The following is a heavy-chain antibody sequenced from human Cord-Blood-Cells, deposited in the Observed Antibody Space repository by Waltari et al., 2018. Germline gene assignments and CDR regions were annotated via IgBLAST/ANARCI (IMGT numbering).Heavy chain of an antibody. Sequence: QVQLLESGGGVVQPGRSLRLSCAASGFPFCSYGMHWVRQAPGKWLEWVAVISYDGNNKYYADAVKGRFTISRDNSKNTLYLQMNSLRAEDTAVYYCAREAAGPDYWGQGTLVTVSS. V-gene: IGHV3-30*03. CDR1: GFPFCSYG. D-gene: IGHD6-13*01. CDR2: ISYDGNNK. J-gene: IGHJ4*02. CDR3: AREAAGPDY.